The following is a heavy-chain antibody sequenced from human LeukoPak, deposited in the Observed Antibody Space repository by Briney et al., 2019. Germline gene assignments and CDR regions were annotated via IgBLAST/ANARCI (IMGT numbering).Heavy chain of an antibody. Sequence: PGGSLGLSCAASGFTFSDYYMSWIRQTPGKGLEWVANIKQDGSEKYYVDSVKGRFTISRDNAKNSLHLQMNSLRAEDTAVYYCARDREGDFDYWGQGTLVTVSS. CDR2: IKQDGSEK. CDR1: GFTFSDYY. J-gene: IGHJ4*02. CDR3: ARDREGDFDY. V-gene: IGHV3-7*03.